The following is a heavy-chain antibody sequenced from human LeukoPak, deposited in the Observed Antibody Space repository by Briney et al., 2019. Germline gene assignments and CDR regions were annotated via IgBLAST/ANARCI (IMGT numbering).Heavy chain of an antibody. CDR1: GGSFSGYY. CDR2: INHSGST. D-gene: IGHD4-17*01. CDR3: AGKMTTVTSSWFDP. J-gene: IGHJ5*02. Sequence: RSSETLSLTCAVYGGSFSGYYWSWLRQPPGKGREWVGEINHSGSTNYNPSLKSRVTISVDTSKNQFSLKLSSVTAADTAVYYCAGKMTTVTSSWFDPWGQGTLVTVSS. V-gene: IGHV4-34*01.